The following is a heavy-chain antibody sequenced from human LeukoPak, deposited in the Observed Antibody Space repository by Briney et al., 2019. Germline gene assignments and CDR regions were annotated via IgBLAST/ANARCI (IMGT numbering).Heavy chain of an antibody. J-gene: IGHJ6*03. D-gene: IGHD3-16*02. Sequence: SETLSLTCTVSGGSIGTYYWRWVRQSPGKGLEWIGYIYVTGNRYNPYLQSRVTISVDTSRNQFFLKMSSVTAADTAVYYCARHIGGGIEDMDVWGKGTKVTVSS. CDR2: IYVTGN. V-gene: IGHV4-59*08. CDR3: ARHIGGGIEDMDV. CDR1: GGSIGTYY.